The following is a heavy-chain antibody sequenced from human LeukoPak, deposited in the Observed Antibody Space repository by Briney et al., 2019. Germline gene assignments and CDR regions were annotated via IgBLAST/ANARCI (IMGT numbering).Heavy chain of an antibody. CDR1: GFTFSNYW. Sequence: GGSLRLSCAASGFTFSNYWMHWVRQAPGKGLVWVSFIYSDNTHYSDSVKGRFTISRDNSKTTLYLQMNSLRAEDTAVYYCARRAGAYSHPYDYWGQGTLVTVSS. D-gene: IGHD4/OR15-4a*01. CDR2: IYSDNT. J-gene: IGHJ4*02. CDR3: ARRAGAYSHPYDY. V-gene: IGHV3-53*01.